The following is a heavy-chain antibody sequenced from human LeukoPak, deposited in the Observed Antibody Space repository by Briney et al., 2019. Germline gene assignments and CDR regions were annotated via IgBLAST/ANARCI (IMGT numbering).Heavy chain of an antibody. J-gene: IGHJ4*02. V-gene: IGHV4-39*01. Sequence: SETLSLTCTVSGGSISGNSHYWGWVRQPPGKGLEWIGSIYYSGTPLYNWTLKSRVTVLVDTSKNQFSLKMDSMTAADTAVYFCASQSGFFDSWGQGVPVTVSS. CDR3: ASQSGFFDS. CDR2: IYYSGTP. CDR1: GGSISGNSHY. D-gene: IGHD6-25*01.